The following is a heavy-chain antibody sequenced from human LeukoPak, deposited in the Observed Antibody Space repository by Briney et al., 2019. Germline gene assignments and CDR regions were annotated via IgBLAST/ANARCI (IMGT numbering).Heavy chain of an antibody. Sequence: SETLSLTCTVSGGSISSSSYYWGWIRQPPGKGLEWIGSIYYSGSTYYNPSLKSRVTISVDTSKNQFSLKLSSVTAADTAVYYCARTYSRFGLYYMDVWGKGTTVTISS. D-gene: IGHD6-13*01. CDR1: GGSISSSSYY. CDR3: ARTYSRFGLYYMDV. V-gene: IGHV4-39*07. J-gene: IGHJ6*03. CDR2: IYYSGST.